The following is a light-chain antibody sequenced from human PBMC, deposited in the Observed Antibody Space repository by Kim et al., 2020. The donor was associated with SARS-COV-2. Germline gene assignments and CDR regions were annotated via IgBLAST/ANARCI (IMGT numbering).Light chain of an antibody. J-gene: IGKJ3*01. CDR2: AAS. CDR1: QGVCNF. V-gene: IGKV1-17*03. Sequence: ASVGDRVTITCRSSQGVCNFLAWFQHKPGSVPKRLIYAASTLASGVPSRFSGSGSGTEFTLTISSLQPEDFATYYCLQHHSYPRTFGPGTRVDIK. CDR3: LQHHSYPRT.